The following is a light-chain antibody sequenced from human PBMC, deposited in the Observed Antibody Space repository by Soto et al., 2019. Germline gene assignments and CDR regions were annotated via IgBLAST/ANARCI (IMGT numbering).Light chain of an antibody. CDR3: QQSYSTPRGIT. V-gene: IGKV1-39*01. J-gene: IGKJ5*01. CDR2: AAS. CDR1: QSPSSY. Sequence: DIQMTQSPSSLSASVGDRVTITCRASQSPSSYLNWYQQKPGKAPKLLIYAASSLQSWVPSRFSGSGSGTGFTLIISSMQREDFATYYCQQSYSTPRGITFGQGTLLEIK.